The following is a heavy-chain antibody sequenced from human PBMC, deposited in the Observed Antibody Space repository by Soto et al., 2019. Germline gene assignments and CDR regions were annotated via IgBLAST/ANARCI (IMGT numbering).Heavy chain of an antibody. J-gene: IGHJ5*02. V-gene: IGHV1-2*02. CDR2: INPNTGVP. D-gene: IGHD2-15*01. CDR3: ARGTHCPGGSGYWFDP. Sequence: SVKVSCKSSGYTFTGYFINWVRQAPGQVLEWMGWINPNTGVPNYAQKFQGRVTVTRDTSISTANMELTRLRSDDTAVYYCARGTHCPGGSGYWFDPWG. CDR1: GYTFTGYF.